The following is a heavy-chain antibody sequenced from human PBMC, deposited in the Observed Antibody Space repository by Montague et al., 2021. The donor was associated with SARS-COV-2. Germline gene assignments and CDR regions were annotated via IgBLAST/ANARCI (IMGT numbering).Heavy chain of an antibody. CDR2: IYYSGST. CDR3: AREVRGRIVVVIAIPYYYFDY. CDR1: GGSISSGGYY. Sequence: TLSLTCTVSGGSISSGGYYWSWIRQHPGKGLEWIGYIYYSGSTYYNPSLKSRVTIPVDTSKSQFSLKLSSVTAADTAVYYCAREVRGRIVVVIAIPYYYFDYWGQGTLVTVS. J-gene: IGHJ4*02. V-gene: IGHV4-31*03. D-gene: IGHD2-21*01.